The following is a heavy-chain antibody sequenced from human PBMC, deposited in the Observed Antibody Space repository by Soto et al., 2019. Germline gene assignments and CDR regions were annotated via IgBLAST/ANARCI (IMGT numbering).Heavy chain of an antibody. D-gene: IGHD3-16*01. CDR1: GFTFSSYG. CDR3: AKACKVTSMYYGSLNCDYGMDV. CDR2: ISYDGRLK. J-gene: IGHJ6*02. V-gene: IGHV3-30*18. Sequence: QVQLVESGGGVAQPGRSLRLSCAASGFTFSSYGMHWVRQAPGKGLEWVAVISYDGRLKYYADSVKGRFTISRDNSNSALYLQINSLRPEDTAVYYCAKACKVTSMYYGSLNCDYGMDVWGPGTTVIVSS.